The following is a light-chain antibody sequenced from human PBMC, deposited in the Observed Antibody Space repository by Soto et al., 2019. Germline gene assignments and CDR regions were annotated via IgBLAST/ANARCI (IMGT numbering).Light chain of an antibody. Sequence: QSALTQPASVSGSPGQSITISCTGTSSDVGGYNYVSWYQQHPGKAPKLMIYDVSNRPSGVSNRFSGSKSGNTAYLTISGLQAEDEADYYCRSYTSNSTVVFGGGTKLTVL. J-gene: IGLJ2*01. CDR1: SSDVGGYNY. CDR3: RSYTSNSTVV. CDR2: DVS. V-gene: IGLV2-14*01.